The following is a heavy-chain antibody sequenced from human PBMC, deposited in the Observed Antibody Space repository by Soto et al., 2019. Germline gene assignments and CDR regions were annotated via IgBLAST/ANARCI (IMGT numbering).Heavy chain of an antibody. V-gene: IGHV4-30-4*01. CDR2: IYYSGST. CDR3: ARIVESGYTIDFDL. D-gene: IGHD3-16*02. Sequence: QVQLRESGPGLVKTSQTQSVTCTVPGGSISSSDYYWSWIRQPPGKGLEWIGYIYYSGSTNYNPSLSSRVSISVDTSKNQFSLNLSSVTAADTAVYYCARIVESGYTIDFDLWGRGTLVTVSS. J-gene: IGHJ2*01. CDR1: GGSISSSDYY.